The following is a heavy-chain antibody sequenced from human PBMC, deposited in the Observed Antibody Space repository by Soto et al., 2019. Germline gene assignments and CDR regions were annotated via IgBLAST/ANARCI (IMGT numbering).Heavy chain of an antibody. Sequence: QITLKESGPTLVKPTQTLTLTCTSSGFSLSTSGVGVGWIRQPPGKALEWLARIYWDDDKRYSPSLKSRLTITKDTSKNPVVLTMTNMDPVDTATYYCAHRYGDYVPFDYWGQGTLVTVSS. D-gene: IGHD4-17*01. J-gene: IGHJ4*02. V-gene: IGHV2-5*02. CDR3: AHRYGDYVPFDY. CDR2: IYWDDDK. CDR1: GFSLSTSGVG.